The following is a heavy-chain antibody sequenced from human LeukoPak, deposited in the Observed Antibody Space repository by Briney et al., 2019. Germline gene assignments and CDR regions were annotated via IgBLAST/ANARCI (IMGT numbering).Heavy chain of an antibody. V-gene: IGHV3-11*01. D-gene: IGHD2-2*02. CDR1: GFTFSDYY. CDR3: ARAGDIVVVPAAIIGWYFDY. Sequence: GGSLRLSCAASGFTFSDYYMSWICQAPGKGLEWVSYISSSGSTIYYADSVKGRFTISRDNAKNSLYLQMNSLRAEDTAVYYCARAGDIVVVPAAIIGWYFDYWGQGTLVTVSS. J-gene: IGHJ4*02. CDR2: ISSSGSTI.